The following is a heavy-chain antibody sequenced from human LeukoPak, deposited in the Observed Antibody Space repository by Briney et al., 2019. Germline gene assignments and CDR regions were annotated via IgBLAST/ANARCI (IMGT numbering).Heavy chain of an antibody. CDR3: ARDLTTVTTLDYYGMDV. J-gene: IGHJ6*02. CDR2: LNPSGGNT. CDR1: GYTFTSYY. D-gene: IGHD4-11*01. V-gene: IGHV1-46*01. Sequence: ASVKVSCKASGYTFTSYYMHWVRQAPGQGLEWVGILNPSGGNTGYAQKFQGRVTMTRDTSTSTVYMELSSLRSDDTAVYYCARDLTTVTTLDYYGMDVWGQGTTVTVSS.